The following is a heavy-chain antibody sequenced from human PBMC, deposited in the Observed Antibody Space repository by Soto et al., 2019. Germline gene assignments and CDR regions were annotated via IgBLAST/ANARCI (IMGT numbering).Heavy chain of an antibody. CDR2: VFTSENT. D-gene: IGHD1-20*01. Sequence: QVQLQESGPRLVKPSETLSLTCNVSGTSVTSYSYYWNWIRQTPGKGLEWIGYVFTSENTKYNPSLKGRASISVDAYKSQFSLTLTSVTAADTAVYYCTRARITVIAYYWGAGTLVTVSS. CDR1: GTSVTSYSYY. J-gene: IGHJ4*02. CDR3: TRARITVIAYY. V-gene: IGHV4-61*01.